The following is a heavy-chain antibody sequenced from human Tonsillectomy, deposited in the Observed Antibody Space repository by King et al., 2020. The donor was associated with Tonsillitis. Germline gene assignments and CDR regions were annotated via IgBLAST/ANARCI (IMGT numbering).Heavy chain of an antibody. CDR1: VFTFSSYE. V-gene: IGHV3-48*03. D-gene: IGHD6-6*01. Sequence: AQLVQSGGGLVQPGGSLRVSCVASVFTFSSYEMNWVGTAAGKGVEWVSYFSSSGSTTDDANSVKSRFTISRDNAKNSLYLHLNSLRAEDTAVYYCAREYSSSSGRAFDIWGQGTMVTVSS. J-gene: IGHJ3*02. CDR3: AREYSSSSGRAFDI. CDR2: FSSSGSTT.